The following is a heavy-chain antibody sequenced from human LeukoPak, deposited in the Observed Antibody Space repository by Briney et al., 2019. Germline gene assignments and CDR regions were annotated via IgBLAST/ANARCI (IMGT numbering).Heavy chain of an antibody. CDR1: GGTFSSYA. D-gene: IGHD3-22*01. Sequence: SVKVSCKASGGTFSSYAISWVRQAPGQGLEWMGGIIPIFGTANYAQKFQGRVTITTDESTSTAYMELSSLRSEDTAVYYCAKGNPHYDSSGYFYLWGQGTLVTVSS. J-gene: IGHJ5*02. CDR3: AKGNPHYDSSGYFYL. V-gene: IGHV1-69*05. CDR2: IIPIFGTA.